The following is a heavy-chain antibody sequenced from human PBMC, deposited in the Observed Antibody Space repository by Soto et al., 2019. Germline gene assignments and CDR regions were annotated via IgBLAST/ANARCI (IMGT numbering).Heavy chain of an antibody. CDR1: GFTFRSYS. D-gene: IGHD3-16*02. CDR2: ISSSSSYI. Sequence: EVQLVESGGGLVKPGGSLRLSCAASGFTFRSYSMNWVRQAPGKGLEWVSSISSSSSYIYYADSVKGRFTISRDNAKNSLYLQMNSLRAEDTAVYYCASGYTVERDYWGQGTLVTVSS. V-gene: IGHV3-21*01. J-gene: IGHJ4*02. CDR3: ASGYTVERDY.